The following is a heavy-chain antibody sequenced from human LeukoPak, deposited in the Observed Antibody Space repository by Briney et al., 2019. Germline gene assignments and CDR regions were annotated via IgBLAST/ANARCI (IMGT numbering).Heavy chain of an antibody. CDR2: IYTSGST. CDR3: ARAHCSSTSCSPTESFDI. Sequence: PSETLSLTCTVSGGSISSYYWSWIRQPAGKGLEWIGRIYTSGSTNYNPSLKSRVTMSVDTSKNQFSLKLSSVTAADTAVYYCARAHCSSTSCSPTESFDIWGQWTMVTVAS. V-gene: IGHV4-4*07. J-gene: IGHJ3*02. CDR1: GGSISSYY. D-gene: IGHD2-2*01.